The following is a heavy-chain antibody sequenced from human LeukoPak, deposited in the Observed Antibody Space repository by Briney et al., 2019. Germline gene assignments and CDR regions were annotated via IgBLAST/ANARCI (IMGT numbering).Heavy chain of an antibody. CDR3: ARDSSGWYDSYYYGMDV. CDR1: GGTFSSYA. V-gene: IGHV7-4-1*02. J-gene: IGHJ6*02. CDR2: INTNTGNP. D-gene: IGHD6-19*01. Sequence: ASVKVSCKASGGTFSSYAISWVRQAPGQGLEWMGWINTNTGNPTYAQGFTGRFVFSLDTSVSTAYLQISSLKAEDTAVYYCARDSSGWYDSYYYGMDVWGQGTTVTVSS.